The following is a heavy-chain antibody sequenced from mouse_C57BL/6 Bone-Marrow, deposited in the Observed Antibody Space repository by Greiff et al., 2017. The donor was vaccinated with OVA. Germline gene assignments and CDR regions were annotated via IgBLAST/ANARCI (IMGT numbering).Heavy chain of an antibody. J-gene: IGHJ3*01. Sequence: EVQLQQSGPEQVKPGASVKISCKASGYSFTGYYMNWVKQSPEKSLEWIGEINPSTGGTTYNQKFKAKATLTVDKSSSTAYMQLKSLTSEDSAVYYCARSDYYGYDWFAYWGQGTLVTVSA. CDR2: INPSTGGT. CDR3: ARSDYYGYDWFAY. CDR1: GYSFTGYY. D-gene: IGHD2-2*01. V-gene: IGHV1-42*01.